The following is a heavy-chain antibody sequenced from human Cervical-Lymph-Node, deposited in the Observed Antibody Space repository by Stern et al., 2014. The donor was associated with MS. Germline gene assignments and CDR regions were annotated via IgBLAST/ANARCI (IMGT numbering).Heavy chain of an antibody. V-gene: IGHV3-48*01. CDR3: ARLRYGDYGAFDI. CDR2: IGSSSSTI. D-gene: IGHD4-17*01. Sequence: VQSGGSPRLSCVASGFTFSTYGMNWVRQAPGKGLEWLSYIGSSSSTIYYADSVKGRFTISRDNAKNSLYLQMNSLRAEDTAVYYCARLRYGDYGAFDIWGQGTMVTVSS. CDR1: GFTFSTYG. J-gene: IGHJ3*02.